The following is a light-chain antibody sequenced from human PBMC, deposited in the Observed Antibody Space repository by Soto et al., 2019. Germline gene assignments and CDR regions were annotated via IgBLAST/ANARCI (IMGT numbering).Light chain of an antibody. CDR2: RTS. J-gene: IGKJ1*01. Sequence: EIVLTQSPGTLSLSPGERATLSCRASQSLGASYLAWYQQKPGQAPRLLIYRTSNRASGIPDRFSGSGSGPDFTLTISRLEPEDFAVYYCRQYGRSPRTFGQGTKVEIK. CDR3: RQYGRSPRT. V-gene: IGKV3-20*01. CDR1: QSLGASY.